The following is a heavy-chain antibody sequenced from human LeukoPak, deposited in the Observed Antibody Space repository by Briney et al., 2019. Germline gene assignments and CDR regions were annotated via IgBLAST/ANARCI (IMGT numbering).Heavy chain of an antibody. V-gene: IGHV1-8*02. CDR3: ARIKRGYSYGNFDY. J-gene: IGHJ4*02. CDR2: MNPNSGNT. Sequence: ASVKVSCKASGYTFTSYGISWVRQAPGQGLEWMGWMNPNSGNTGYAQKFQGRVTMTRNTSISTAYMELSSLRSEDTAVYYCARIKRGYSYGNFDYWGQGTLVTVSS. CDR1: GYTFTSYG. D-gene: IGHD5-18*01.